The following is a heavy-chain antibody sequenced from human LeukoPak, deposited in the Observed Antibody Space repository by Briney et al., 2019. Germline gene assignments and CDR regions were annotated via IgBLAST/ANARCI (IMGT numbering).Heavy chain of an antibody. J-gene: IGHJ6*03. CDR2: INHGRST. V-gene: IGHV4-34*01. Sequence: SETLSLTCVVYGGSFNDYYWSWIRQSPGKGLEWIGEINHGRSTNYNPSLKSRVTISVDTSKNQFSLKLSSVTAADTAVYYCAREPYYYYYYMDVWGKGTTVTVSS. CDR1: GGSFNDYY. D-gene: IGHD1-14*01. CDR3: AREPYYYYYYMDV.